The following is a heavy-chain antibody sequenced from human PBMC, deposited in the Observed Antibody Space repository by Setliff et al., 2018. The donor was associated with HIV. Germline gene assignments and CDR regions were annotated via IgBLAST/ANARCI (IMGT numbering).Heavy chain of an antibody. CDR2: ISYSGST. D-gene: IGHD3-3*01. Sequence: SETLSLTCAVYGGSLSGHYWSWIRQPPGKGLEWIGYISYSGSTNYNPSLKSRVSISLDTSKKQVSLKLNSVTAADTAVYYCARGLSIFGVATPGFYSFMDVWGKGTTVTVSS. V-gene: IGHV4-59*11. CDR1: GGSLSGHY. CDR3: ARGLSIFGVATPGFYSFMDV. J-gene: IGHJ6*03.